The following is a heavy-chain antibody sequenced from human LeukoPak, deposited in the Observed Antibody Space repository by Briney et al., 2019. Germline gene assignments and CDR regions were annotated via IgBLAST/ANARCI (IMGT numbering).Heavy chain of an antibody. Sequence: PGGSLRLSCAASGFTFSSYAMSWVRQAPGKGLEWVSAISGSGGSTYYADSVKGRFTISRDNSRNTLYMQMNSLRAEDTAVYYCAKEGDYGYWYFDLWGRGTLVTVSS. V-gene: IGHV3-23*01. J-gene: IGHJ2*01. CDR3: AKEGDYGYWYFDL. D-gene: IGHD4-17*01. CDR2: ISGSGGST. CDR1: GFTFSSYA.